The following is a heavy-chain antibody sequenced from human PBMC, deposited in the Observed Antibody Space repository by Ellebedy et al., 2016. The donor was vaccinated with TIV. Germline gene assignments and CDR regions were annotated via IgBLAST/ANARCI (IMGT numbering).Heavy chain of an antibody. D-gene: IGHD3-22*01. CDR2: IYYSGST. CDR3: ARSSMIVVVPFDY. Sequence: MPSETLSLTCTVSAASITSSGYYWGWIRQPPGRGLEWIGSIYYSGSTYYNPSLNRRVTISVDTSKNQLSLNLSSVTAADTAVYYRARSSMIVVVPFDYWGQGTLVTVSS. CDR1: AASITSSGYY. V-gene: IGHV4-39*01. J-gene: IGHJ4*02.